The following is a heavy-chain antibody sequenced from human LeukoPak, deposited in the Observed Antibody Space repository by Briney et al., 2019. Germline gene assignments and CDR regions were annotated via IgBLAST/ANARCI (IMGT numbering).Heavy chain of an antibody. V-gene: IGHV1-18*01. CDR1: GYTLTELS. CDR3: ARDLKTYYYDSSGYYSLGY. J-gene: IGHJ4*02. Sequence: ASVKVSCKVSGYTLTELSMHWVRQAPGQGLEWMGWISAYNGNTNYAQKLQGRVTMTTDTSTSTAYMELRSLRSDDTAVYYYARDLKTYYYDSSGYYSLGYWGQGTLVTVSS. CDR2: ISAYNGNT. D-gene: IGHD3-22*01.